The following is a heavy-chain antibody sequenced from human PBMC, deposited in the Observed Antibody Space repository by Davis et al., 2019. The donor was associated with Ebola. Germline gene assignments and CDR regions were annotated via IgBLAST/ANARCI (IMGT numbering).Heavy chain of an antibody. V-gene: IGHV3-21*01. CDR2: ISSSSSYI. CDR3: ARDTWGDPYYYYGMDV. J-gene: IGHJ6*02. Sequence: GGSLRLSCAASGFTFSTYSMSWVRQAPGKGLEWVSSISSSSSYIYYADSVKGRFTISRDNAKNSLYLQMNSLRAEDTAVYYCARDTWGDPYYYYGMDVWGQGTTVTVSS. D-gene: IGHD2-21*01. CDR1: GFTFSTYS.